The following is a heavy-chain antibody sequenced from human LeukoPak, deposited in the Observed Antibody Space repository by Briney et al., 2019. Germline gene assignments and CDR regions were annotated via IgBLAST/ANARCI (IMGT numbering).Heavy chain of an antibody. CDR1: GGSISSYY. D-gene: IGHD5/OR15-5a*01. CDR2: IYTSGST. CDR3: ARVGAVSRDFDY. J-gene: IGHJ4*02. Sequence: SETLSLTCTVSGGSISSYYWSWIRQPAGKGLEWIGRIYTSGSTNYNPSLKSRVTISLDTSKNQFSLKLSSVTAADTAVYYCARVGAVSRDFDYWGQGTLVTVSS. V-gene: IGHV4-4*07.